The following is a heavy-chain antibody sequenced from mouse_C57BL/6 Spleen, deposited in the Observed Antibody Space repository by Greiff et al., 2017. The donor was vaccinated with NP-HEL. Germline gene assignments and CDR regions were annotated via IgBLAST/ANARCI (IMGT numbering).Heavy chain of an antibody. V-gene: IGHV5-17*01. J-gene: IGHJ4*01. CDR1: GFTFSDYG. CDR3: ARPYYYGYAMDY. D-gene: IGHD1-1*01. Sequence: EVQRVESGGGLVKPGGSLKLSCAASGFTFSDYGMHWVRQAPAKGLEWVAYISSGSSTIYYADTVKGRFTISRDNAKNTLFLQMTSLWSEDTAMYYCARPYYYGYAMDYWGQGTSVTVSS. CDR2: ISSGSSTI.